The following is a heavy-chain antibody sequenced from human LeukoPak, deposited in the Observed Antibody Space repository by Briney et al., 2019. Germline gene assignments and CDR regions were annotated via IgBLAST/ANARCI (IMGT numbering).Heavy chain of an antibody. CDR3: ARAMDV. CDR1: GFTFSSYA. V-gene: IGHV3-21*04. J-gene: IGHJ6*02. Sequence: GGSLRLSCAASGFTFSSYAMNWVRQAPGKGLEWVSSIDSSSSYIYYADSVKGRFTISRANAKNSLFLQMNSLRAEDTAVYYCARAMDVWGQGTTVTVSS. CDR2: IDSSSSYI.